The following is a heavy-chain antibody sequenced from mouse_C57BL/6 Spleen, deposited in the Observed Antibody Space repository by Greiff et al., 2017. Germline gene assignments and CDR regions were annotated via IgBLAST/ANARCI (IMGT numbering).Heavy chain of an antibody. J-gene: IGHJ4*01. V-gene: IGHV1-18*01. D-gene: IGHD4-1*01. CDR3: ARWANWDWAMDY. CDR1: GYTFTDYN. CDR2: INPNNGGT. Sequence: EVQLQQSGPELVKPRASVKIPCKASGYTFTDYNMDWVKQSHGKSLEWIGDINPNNGGTIYNQKFKGKATLTVDKSSSTAYMELRSLTSEDTAVYYGARWANWDWAMDYWGQGTSVTVSS.